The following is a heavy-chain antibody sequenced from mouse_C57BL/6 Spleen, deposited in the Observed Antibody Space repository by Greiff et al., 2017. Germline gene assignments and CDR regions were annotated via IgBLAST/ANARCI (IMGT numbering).Heavy chain of an antibody. CDR3: ARGDYDYGFAY. J-gene: IGHJ3*01. Sequence: VQLQQPGAELVKPGASVKLSCKASGYTFTSYWMHWVKQRPGRGLEWIGRIDPTSGGTKYNEKFKSKATLTVDTPSSTAYMQLSSLTSEDSAVYYCARGDYDYGFAYWGQGTLVTVSA. CDR2: IDPTSGGT. V-gene: IGHV1-72*01. CDR1: GYTFTSYW. D-gene: IGHD2-4*01.